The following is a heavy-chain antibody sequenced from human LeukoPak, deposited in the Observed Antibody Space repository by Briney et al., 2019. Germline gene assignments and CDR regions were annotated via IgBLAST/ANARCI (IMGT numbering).Heavy chain of an antibody. Sequence: GASVKVSCKSSGYTLTSHGITWRRPAPGQGLEWMGWISLYDGKTNYALKVQDRLTMTTDRSTSTTYMELRSLGSDDTAVYYCASAPRETRIPYELAAGPWGQGTLVTVSS. CDR1: GYTLTSHG. V-gene: IGHV1-18*01. CDR3: ASAPRETRIPYELAAGP. D-gene: IGHD1-1*01. CDR2: ISLYDGKT. J-gene: IGHJ5*02.